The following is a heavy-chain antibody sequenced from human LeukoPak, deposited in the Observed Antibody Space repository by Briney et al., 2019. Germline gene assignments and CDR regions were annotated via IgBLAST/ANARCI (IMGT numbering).Heavy chain of an antibody. CDR2: INPSGGST. CDR1: GYTFTSYY. CDR3: ARARYYYDSSGYSDQRIDI. J-gene: IGHJ3*02. D-gene: IGHD3-22*01. Sequence: GASVKVSCKASGYTFTSYYMHWVRQAPGQGLEWMGIINPSGGSTSYAQKFQGRVTMTRDMSTSTVYMELSSLRSEDTAVYYCARARYYYDSSGYSDQRIDIWGQGTMVTVSS. V-gene: IGHV1-46*01.